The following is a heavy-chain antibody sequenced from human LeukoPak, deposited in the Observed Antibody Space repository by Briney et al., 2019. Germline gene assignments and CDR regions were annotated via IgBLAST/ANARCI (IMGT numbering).Heavy chain of an antibody. Sequence: GGSLRLSCAASGSTFSSYEMNWVRQAPGKGLEWVSYISSSGSTIYYADSVEGRFTISRDNAKNSLYLQMNSLRAEDTAVYYCASITTFGESNWFDPWGQGTLVTVSS. CDR2: ISSSGSTI. J-gene: IGHJ5*02. CDR1: GSTFSSYE. V-gene: IGHV3-48*03. CDR3: ASITTFGESNWFDP. D-gene: IGHD3-3*01.